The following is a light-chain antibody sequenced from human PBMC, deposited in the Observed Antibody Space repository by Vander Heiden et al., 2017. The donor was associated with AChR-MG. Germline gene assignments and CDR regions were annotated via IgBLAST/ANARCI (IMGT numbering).Light chain of an antibody. CDR1: NIGSKS. V-gene: IGLV3-21*02. CDR3: QVWDTSNDPRYV. Sequence: SYVLTQPPSVSVAPGQTASISCERNNIGSKSVHWYQQKPGQAPVLVVYDDSERPSGIPERFSGSNSGNTATLTISRVEAGDEADYFCQVWDTSNDPRYVFGTGTTV. CDR2: DDS. J-gene: IGLJ1*01.